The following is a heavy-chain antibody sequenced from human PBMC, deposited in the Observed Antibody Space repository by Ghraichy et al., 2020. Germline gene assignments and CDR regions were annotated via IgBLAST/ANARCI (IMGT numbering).Heavy chain of an antibody. V-gene: IGHV3-23*01. CDR2: ISDSGAST. D-gene: IGHD6-19*01. CDR3: AKALQPWLHSYYFDY. CDR1: GFIFSDYA. J-gene: IGHJ4*02. Sequence: GESLNISCAASGFIFSDYAMNWVRQAPGKEPEWVSLISDSGASTYYADSVKGRFSISRDNSKNIVYLQMNSLRAEDTAIYYFAKALQPWLHSYYFDYWGQGILVTVSS.